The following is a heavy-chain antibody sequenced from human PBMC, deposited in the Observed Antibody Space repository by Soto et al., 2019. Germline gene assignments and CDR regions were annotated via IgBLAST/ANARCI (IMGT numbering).Heavy chain of an antibody. J-gene: IGHJ6*02. D-gene: IGHD2-2*01. CDR1: GYSVTSYY. V-gene: IGHV1-46*01. Sequence: GASVKVSCKPSGYSVTSYYMHWVRQAPGQGLVWMGIINPNSGSTTYAQKFQGRVTMTRDTSTSTVYMELTSLTSGDTAVYYCARAGIAYCSSTTCYLYYYVMDVWGEGTTVTVSS. CDR2: INPNSGST. CDR3: ARAGIAYCSSTTCYLYYYVMDV.